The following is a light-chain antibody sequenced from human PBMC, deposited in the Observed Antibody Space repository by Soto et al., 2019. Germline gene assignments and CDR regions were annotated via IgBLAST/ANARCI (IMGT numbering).Light chain of an antibody. J-gene: IGKJ3*01. CDR2: AAS. Sequence: DIQLTQSPSFLSASVGHRVTITCRASQGISSYLAWYQQKPGKAPKLLIYAASTLQSGVPSRFSGSGSGTEFTLTMSSLQPEDFATYYCQQGGTFGPGTKVDI. CDR1: QGISSY. CDR3: QQGGT. V-gene: IGKV1-9*01.